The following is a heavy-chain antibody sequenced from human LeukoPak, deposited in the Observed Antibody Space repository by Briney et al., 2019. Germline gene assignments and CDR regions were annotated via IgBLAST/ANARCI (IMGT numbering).Heavy chain of an antibody. J-gene: IGHJ4*02. CDR2: INPNSGGT. Sequence: ASVKVSCKASGYTFTGYYMHWVRQAPGQGLEWTGWINPNSGGTNYAQKFQGRVTMTRDTSISTAYMELSRLRSDDTAVYYCARMFRYDHGDDHFSGWGQGTLVTASS. V-gene: IGHV1-2*02. D-gene: IGHD5-12*01. CDR1: GYTFTGYY. CDR3: ARMFRYDHGDDHFSG.